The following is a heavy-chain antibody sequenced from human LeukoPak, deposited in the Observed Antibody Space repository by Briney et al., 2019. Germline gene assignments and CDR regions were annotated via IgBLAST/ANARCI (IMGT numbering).Heavy chain of an antibody. V-gene: IGHV3-23*01. CDR3: ARGSWISTADAVC. J-gene: IGHJ1*01. CDR2: ISGSGGST. Sequence: GGSLRLSCAASGFTFSSYAMSWVRQAPGKGLEWVSAISGSGGSTYYADSVKGRFTISRDNSKSTLYLQMNSLRAEDTAVYYCARGSWISTADAVCWGQGTQVTVSS. CDR1: GFTFSSYA. D-gene: IGHD2-2*03.